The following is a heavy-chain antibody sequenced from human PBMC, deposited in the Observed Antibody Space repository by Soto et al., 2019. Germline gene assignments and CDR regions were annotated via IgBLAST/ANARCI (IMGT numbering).Heavy chain of an antibody. CDR2: INSDGTTT. V-gene: IGHV3-74*01. D-gene: IGHD2-2*01. J-gene: IGHJ6*02. CDR1: GFTFSNTW. CDR3: ATDGSYAQHV. Sequence: LRLSCAASGFTFSNTWIDWVRQAPGKGLVWVSHINSDGTTTTYADSVKGRFTIPRDNAKNTVHLQMNSLRAEDTAVYYCATDGSYAQHVWGQGTTVTVSS.